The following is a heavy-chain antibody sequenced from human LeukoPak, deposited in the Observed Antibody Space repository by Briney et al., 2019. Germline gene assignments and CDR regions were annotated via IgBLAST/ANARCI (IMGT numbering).Heavy chain of an antibody. CDR1: GFTVSSNY. CDR2: IYSGGST. Sequence: GGSLRLSCAASGFTVSSNYMSWVRQAPGKGLEWVSVIYSGGSTYYADSVKGRFTISRDNSKNTLYLQMNSLRAEDTAVYYCARDGPYYYDSSGNQIAAFDIWGQGTMVTVSS. CDR3: ARDGPYYYDSSGNQIAAFDI. V-gene: IGHV3-66*01. D-gene: IGHD3-22*01. J-gene: IGHJ3*02.